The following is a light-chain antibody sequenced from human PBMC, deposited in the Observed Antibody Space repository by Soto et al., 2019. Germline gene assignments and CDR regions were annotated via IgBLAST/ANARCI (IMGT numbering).Light chain of an antibody. Sequence: QSVLTQPPSASGSPGQSVTISCAGTSSDIGLYNYVSWYQHHPGKAPKLIIYEVSKRPSGVPDRFSGSKSGNTASLTVSGLQAEDEADYDCSSYAGDINFDVFGGGTQLTVL. V-gene: IGLV2-8*01. CDR3: SSYAGDINFDV. J-gene: IGLJ3*02. CDR2: EVS. CDR1: SSDIGLYNY.